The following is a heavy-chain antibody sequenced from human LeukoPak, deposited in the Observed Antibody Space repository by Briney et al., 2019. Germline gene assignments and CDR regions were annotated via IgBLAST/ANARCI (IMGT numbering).Heavy chain of an antibody. D-gene: IGHD3-16*02. CDR1: GFTFSSYG. Sequence: GGSLRLSCAASGFTFSSYGMSWVRQAPGKGLEWVSAISGSGGSTYYADSVKGRFTISRDNSKNTLYLQMNSLRAEDTAVYYCAKDRSVRYYYYYMDVWGKGTTVTISS. J-gene: IGHJ6*03. V-gene: IGHV3-23*01. CDR3: AKDRSVRYYYYYMDV. CDR2: ISGSGGST.